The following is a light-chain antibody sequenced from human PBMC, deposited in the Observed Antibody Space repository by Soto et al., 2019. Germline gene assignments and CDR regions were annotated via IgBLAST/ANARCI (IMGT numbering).Light chain of an antibody. CDR1: QSISDW. J-gene: IGKJ1*01. Sequence: IQMTQSPSTLSASEGDRVTITFRASQSISDWLAWFQLKPGKAPKLLIYDASSLESGVPSRFSGSGSGTEFTLTISSLQPDDFATYYCQQYNNYSTFGQGTKVDIK. CDR2: DAS. V-gene: IGKV1-5*01. CDR3: QQYNNYST.